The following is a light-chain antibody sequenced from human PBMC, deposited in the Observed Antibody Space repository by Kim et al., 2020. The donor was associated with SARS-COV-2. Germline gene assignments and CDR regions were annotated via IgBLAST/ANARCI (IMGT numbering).Light chain of an antibody. CDR3: QQYDRSHQP. V-gene: IGKV3-20*01. Sequence: EIVLTQSPGTLSLSPGERATLSCRASQSVSRSYLAWYQQKPGQAPRLLIYRASSMATGIPDRFSGSGSGTDFTLTISRLEPDDFAVYYCQQYDRSHQPFGQGTTVDIK. CDR1: QSVSRSY. J-gene: IGKJ1*01. CDR2: RAS.